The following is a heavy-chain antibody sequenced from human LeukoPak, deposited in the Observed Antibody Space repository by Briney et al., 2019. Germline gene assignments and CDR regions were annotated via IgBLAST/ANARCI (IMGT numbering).Heavy chain of an antibody. Sequence: PGGSLRLSCAASGFTFSSYAMHWVRQAPGKGLEWVAVISYDGSNKYYADSVKGRFTISSDNSKNTLYLQMNSLRAEDTAVYYCARARRFYYFDYWGQGTLVTVSS. CDR3: ARARRFYYFDY. CDR2: ISYDGSNK. CDR1: GFTFSSYA. V-gene: IGHV3-30-3*01. J-gene: IGHJ4*02.